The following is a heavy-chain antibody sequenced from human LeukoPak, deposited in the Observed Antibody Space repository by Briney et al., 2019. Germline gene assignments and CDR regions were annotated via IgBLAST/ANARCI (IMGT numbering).Heavy chain of an antibody. CDR2: IYHSGST. V-gene: IGHV4-30-2*01. D-gene: IGHD1-26*01. CDR1: GGSISSGGYS. Sequence: SQTLSLTCAVPGGSISSGGYSWSWIRQPPGKGLEWIGYIYHSGSTYYNPSLKSRVTISVDRSKNQFSLKLSSVTAADTAVYYCARGGLLHWFDPWGQGTLVTVSS. J-gene: IGHJ5*02. CDR3: ARGGLLHWFDP.